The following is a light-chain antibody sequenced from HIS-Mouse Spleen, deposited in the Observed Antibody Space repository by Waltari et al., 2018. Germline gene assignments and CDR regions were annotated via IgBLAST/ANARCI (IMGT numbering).Light chain of an antibody. Sequence: ASRMTQSPSSLPACPGDRVAIPCLASQCITSYLAWYQQKPGKAPKLLIYAASTLESGVPSRFSGSGSGTDFTLTISCLQSEDFATYYCQQDYSYPFTFGQGTKLEIK. V-gene: IGKV1-8*01. CDR2: AAS. CDR1: QCITSY. CDR3: QQDYSYPFT. J-gene: IGKJ2*01.